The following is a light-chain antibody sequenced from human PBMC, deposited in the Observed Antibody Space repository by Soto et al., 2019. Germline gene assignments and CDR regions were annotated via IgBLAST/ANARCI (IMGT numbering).Light chain of an antibody. J-gene: IGLJ2*01. V-gene: IGLV1-44*01. CDR1: SSNIGTHT. CDR3: AAWDGSLNGVV. Sequence: QSVLTQPPSASGTPGQRVTISCSGSSSNIGTHTVNWYQQLPGTAPKLLIYGNDQRPSGVPDRFSGSKSGTSASLAISGLQSEDEVDYYCAAWDGSLNGVVFGGGTKVTVL. CDR2: GND.